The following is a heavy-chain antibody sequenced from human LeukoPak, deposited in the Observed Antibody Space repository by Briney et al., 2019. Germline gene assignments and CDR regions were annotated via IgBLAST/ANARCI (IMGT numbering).Heavy chain of an antibody. CDR3: AHKGGSSWPLVYFDY. CDR2: IYGDDDK. Sequence: ESGPTLVKPTQTLTLTCTFSGFSLSSGAVGVGWIRQPPGKTLEWLALIYGDDDKRYSPSLKSRLTVTKDTSKNQVVLIMTNMDPVDTATYYCAHKGGSSWPLVYFDYWGQGTLVNASS. V-gene: IGHV2-5*02. CDR1: GFSLSSGAVG. D-gene: IGHD6-13*01. J-gene: IGHJ4*02.